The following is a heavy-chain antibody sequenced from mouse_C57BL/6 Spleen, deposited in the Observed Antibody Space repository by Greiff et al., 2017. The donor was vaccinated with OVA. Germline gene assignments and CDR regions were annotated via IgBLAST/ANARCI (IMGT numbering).Heavy chain of an antibody. D-gene: IGHD4-1*01. V-gene: IGHV5-12*01. CDR1: GFTFSDYY. Sequence: EVMLVESGGGLVQPGGSLKLSCAASGFTFSDYYMYWVRQTPEKRLEWVAYISNGGGSTYYPDTVKGRFTISRDNAKNTLYLQMSRLKSEDTAMYYCARLQTGTGYFDVWGTGTTVTVSS. CDR2: ISNGGGST. J-gene: IGHJ1*03. CDR3: ARLQTGTGYFDV.